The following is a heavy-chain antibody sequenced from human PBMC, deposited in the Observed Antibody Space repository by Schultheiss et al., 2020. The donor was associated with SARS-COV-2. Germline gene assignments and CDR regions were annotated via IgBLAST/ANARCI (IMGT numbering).Heavy chain of an antibody. Sequence: GGSLRLSCVVSGFSVSKSYMNWVRQAPGKGLEWVSRINSDGSSTSYADSVKGRFTISRDNSKSTQYLQMNSLSADDTAIYYCAKDGYDLGAFDLWGQGTMVTVSS. CDR1: GFSVSKSY. CDR3: AKDGYDLGAFDL. J-gene: IGHJ3*01. V-gene: IGHV3-74*01. CDR2: INSDGSST. D-gene: IGHD3-16*01.